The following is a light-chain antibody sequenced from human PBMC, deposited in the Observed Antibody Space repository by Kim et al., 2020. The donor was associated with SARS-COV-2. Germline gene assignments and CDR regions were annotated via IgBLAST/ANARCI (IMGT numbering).Light chain of an antibody. Sequence: EIVLTQSPATLSLSPGERATLSCRASESMSSTFLAWYQQRPGQPPRLLIYASSTRATGIPDRFSGSGSGTDFTLTISRLKPEDSAVYHCHQYGSSLYTFGQGTKLEI. CDR1: ESMSSTF. J-gene: IGKJ2*01. CDR2: ASS. V-gene: IGKV3-20*01. CDR3: HQYGSSLYT.